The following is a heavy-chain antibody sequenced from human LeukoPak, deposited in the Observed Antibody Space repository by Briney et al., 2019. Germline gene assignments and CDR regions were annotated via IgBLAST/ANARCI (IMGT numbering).Heavy chain of an antibody. V-gene: IGHV1-69*13. CDR3: ARGWTPLITMIVARFDY. D-gene: IGHD3-22*01. Sequence: ASVKVSCKASGYTFTSYGISWVRQAPGQGLEWMGGIIPIFGTANYAQKFQGRVTITADESTSTAYMELSSLRSEDTAVYYCARGWTPLITMIVARFDYWGQGTLVTVSS. J-gene: IGHJ4*02. CDR2: IIPIFGTA. CDR1: GYTFTSYG.